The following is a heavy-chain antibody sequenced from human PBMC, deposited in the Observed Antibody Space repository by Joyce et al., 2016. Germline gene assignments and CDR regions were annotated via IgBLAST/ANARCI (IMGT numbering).Heavy chain of an antibody. CDR1: GFNFRDKY. CDR2: ISGIGGTI. Sequence: QVQLVEYGGGLVKPGGSLRLSGEAAGFNFRDKYMSWIRQAPGKGLEWLSYISGIGGTIYSAYSVKGRFTMSRDNAKNSVYLQMNSLRAEDTAVYYCARYSKDYYYNYYMDVWGQGTTVTVSS. J-gene: IGHJ6*02. D-gene: IGHD4-11*01. V-gene: IGHV3-11*01. CDR3: ARYSKDYYYNYYMDV.